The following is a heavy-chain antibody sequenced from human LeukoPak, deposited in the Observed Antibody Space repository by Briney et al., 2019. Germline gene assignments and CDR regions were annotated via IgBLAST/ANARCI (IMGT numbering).Heavy chain of an antibody. V-gene: IGHV1-24*01. CDR2: FDPEDGET. D-gene: IGHD6-6*01. J-gene: IGHJ6*02. CDR1: GYTLTELS. Sequence: ASVKVSCEVSGYTLTELSMHWVRQAPGKGLEWMGGFDPEDGETIYAQKFQGRVTMTEDTSTDTAYMELSSLRSEDTAVYYCATPRSIAAPRGYYYYGMDVWGQGTTVTVSS. CDR3: ATPRSIAAPRGYYYYGMDV.